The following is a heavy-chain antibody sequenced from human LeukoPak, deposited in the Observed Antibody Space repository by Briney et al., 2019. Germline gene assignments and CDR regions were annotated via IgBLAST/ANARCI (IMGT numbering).Heavy chain of an antibody. V-gene: IGHV3-21*01. Sequence: PGGSLRLSCAASEFTFSSYSVNWVRQAPGKGLEWVSSVSSSSSYIYYADSVKGRFTISGDNAKNSLYLQMNSLRAEDTAVYYCARVALSMGENGFDIWGQGTMVTVSS. J-gene: IGHJ3*02. CDR2: VSSSSSYI. CDR3: ARVALSMGENGFDI. CDR1: EFTFSSYS. D-gene: IGHD2/OR15-2a*01.